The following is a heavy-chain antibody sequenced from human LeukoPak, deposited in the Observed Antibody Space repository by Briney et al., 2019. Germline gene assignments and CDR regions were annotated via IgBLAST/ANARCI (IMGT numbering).Heavy chain of an antibody. CDR2: ISYDGSNK. CDR3: ARGDYGDYGYVSTEFYGMDV. D-gene: IGHD4-17*01. V-gene: IGHV3-30*03. Sequence: PGGSLRLSCAASGFTFSSYGMHWVRQAPGKGLEWVAVISYDGSNKYYADSVKGRFTISRDNSKNTLYLQMNSLRAEDTAVYYCARGDYGDYGYVSTEFYGMDVWGQGTTVTVSS. CDR1: GFTFSSYG. J-gene: IGHJ6*02.